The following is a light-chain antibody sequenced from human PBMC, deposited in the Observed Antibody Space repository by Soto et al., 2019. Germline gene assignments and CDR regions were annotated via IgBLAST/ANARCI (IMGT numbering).Light chain of an antibody. J-gene: IGLJ2*01. Sequence: QSALTQPPSASGSPGQSVTISCTGTSSDVGGYNYVSWYQQHPGKAPKLMIYEVSKRPSGVPDRFSGSKSGNTASLTVSGLQAEDEADYYCSSYAGSNSHVEFGGGTKLTVL. CDR3: SSYAGSNSHVE. CDR2: EVS. CDR1: SSDVGGYNY. V-gene: IGLV2-8*01.